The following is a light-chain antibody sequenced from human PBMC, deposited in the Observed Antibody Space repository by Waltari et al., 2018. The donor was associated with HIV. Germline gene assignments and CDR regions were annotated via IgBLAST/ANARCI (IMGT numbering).Light chain of an antibody. CDR3: STWDDGLDGPV. CDR2: PDN. Sequence: QSVLTQPPSASGTPGPRVSISCSGRTCNIGSNPVTLYQQLPGTAPKLLIYPDNQRPSGVPDRFSGSKSDTSASLAISGLQSEDEADYYCSTWDDGLDGPVFGGGTKLTVL. CDR1: TCNIGSNP. J-gene: IGLJ3*02. V-gene: IGLV1-44*01.